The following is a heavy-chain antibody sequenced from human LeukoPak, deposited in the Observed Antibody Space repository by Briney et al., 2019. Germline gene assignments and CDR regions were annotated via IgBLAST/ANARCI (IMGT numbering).Heavy chain of an antibody. CDR1: GFIFNHYG. CDR3: AKGSSGYFFDL. J-gene: IGHJ4*02. D-gene: IGHD3-22*01. V-gene: IGHV3-23*01. CDR2: ISNDGGGT. Sequence: GGSLRLSCAASGFIFNHYGLVWVRQAPGKGLEWVSAISNDGGGTTYADFVKGRFSISRENSKNTLFLQMNSLRAEDTALYYCAKGSSGYFFDLWGQGTLVTVSS.